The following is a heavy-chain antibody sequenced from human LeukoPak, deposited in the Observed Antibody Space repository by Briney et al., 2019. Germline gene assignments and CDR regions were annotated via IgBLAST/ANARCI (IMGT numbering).Heavy chain of an antibody. V-gene: IGHV3-23*01. D-gene: IGHD6-19*01. Sequence: GGSLRLSCAASGVTVSGYSMSWVRQAPGKGLESASAISGSGSYTDYADSVKGRFTISKDNSKNTLYMRMSSLRAEDTAVYYCAKCSGWFVRGKDYYYYYMDVWGKGTTVTVSS. CDR2: ISGSGSYT. CDR1: GVTVSGYS. CDR3: AKCSGWFVRGKDYYYYYMDV. J-gene: IGHJ6*03.